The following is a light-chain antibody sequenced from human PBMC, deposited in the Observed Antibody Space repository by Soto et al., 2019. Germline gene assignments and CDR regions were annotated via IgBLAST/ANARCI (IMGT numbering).Light chain of an antibody. Sequence: DLVMTQSPFSLPVTPGEPASISCRSSQSLLHSNGYNYLNWYLQKPGQSPQLLIYLGSNRASGVPDRFRGSGSGTDFTLKIRRVEAEDVGVYYCMQALQTPPTFGGGTKVEIK. V-gene: IGKV2-28*01. CDR3: MQALQTPPT. CDR2: LGS. CDR1: QSLLHSNGYNY. J-gene: IGKJ4*01.